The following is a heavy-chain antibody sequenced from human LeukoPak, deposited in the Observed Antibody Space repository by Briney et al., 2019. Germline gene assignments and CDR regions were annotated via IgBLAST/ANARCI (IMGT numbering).Heavy chain of an antibody. Sequence: GGSLRLSCAASGFTFSSYAMHWVRQAPGKGLEYVSAISSNGGSTYYANSVKGRFTISRDNSKNTLYLQMGSLRAEDMAVYYCARDGGDGHSFDYWGQGTLVTVSS. J-gene: IGHJ4*02. CDR1: GFTFSSYA. CDR2: ISSNGGST. V-gene: IGHV3-64*01. CDR3: ARDGGDGHSFDY. D-gene: IGHD3-16*01.